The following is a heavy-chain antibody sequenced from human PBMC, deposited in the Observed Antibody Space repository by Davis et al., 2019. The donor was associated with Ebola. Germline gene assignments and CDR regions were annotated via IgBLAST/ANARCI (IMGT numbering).Heavy chain of an antibody. D-gene: IGHD2-8*02. CDR2: IYYSGST. Sequence: SETLSLTCTVSGGSISSGDYYWSWIRQPPGKGLEWIGYIYYSGSTYYNPSLKSRVTISVDTSKNQFSLKLSSVTAADTAVYYCARARGGTEYDAFDIWGQGTMVTVSS. CDR3: ARARGGTEYDAFDI. V-gene: IGHV4-30-4*08. CDR1: GGSISSGDYY. J-gene: IGHJ3*02.